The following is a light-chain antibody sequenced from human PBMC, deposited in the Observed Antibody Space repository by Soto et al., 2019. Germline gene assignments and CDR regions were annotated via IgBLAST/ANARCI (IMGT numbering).Light chain of an antibody. CDR3: QQCYTVPYT. J-gene: IGKJ2*01. CDR2: GAS. Sequence: IQMTQSPLSLSASVGDKVTLTCRTSQNINSYLSWYQQKPGKAPRLLIYGASSLQKGVPSRFSGGGSGTDFTLTITSLQPDDLATYFCQQCYTVPYTFGQGTKVDIK. V-gene: IGKV1-33*01. CDR1: QNINSY.